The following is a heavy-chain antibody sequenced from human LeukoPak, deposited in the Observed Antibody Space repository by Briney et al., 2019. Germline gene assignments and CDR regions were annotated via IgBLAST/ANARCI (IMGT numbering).Heavy chain of an antibody. Sequence: PGGSLRLSCAASGFTFSSYAMSWVRQAPGKGLQGVSAISGSGGSTYYADSVKGRFTISRDNSKNTLYLQMNSLRAEDTTVYYCAKQSQQLNFDYWGQGTLVTVSS. CDR3: AKQSQQLNFDY. CDR1: GFTFSSYA. J-gene: IGHJ4*02. V-gene: IGHV3-23*01. CDR2: ISGSGGST. D-gene: IGHD6-13*01.